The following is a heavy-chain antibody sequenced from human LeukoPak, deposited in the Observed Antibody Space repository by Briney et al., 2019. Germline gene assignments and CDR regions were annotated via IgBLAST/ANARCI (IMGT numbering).Heavy chain of an antibody. CDR2: INHSGST. D-gene: IGHD1-20*01. V-gene: IGHV4-34*01. J-gene: IGHJ5*02. CDR3: ARPLGITGTDWFDP. CDR1: GGSFSGYY. Sequence: PSETLSLTCAVYGGSFSGYYWSWIRQPPGKGLEWIGEINHSGSTYYNPSLKSRVTISVDTSKNQFSLKLSSVTAADTAVYYCARPLGITGTDWFDPWGQGTLVTVSS.